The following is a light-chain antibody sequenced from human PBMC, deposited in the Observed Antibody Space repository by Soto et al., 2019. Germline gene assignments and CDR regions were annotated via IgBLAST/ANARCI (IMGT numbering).Light chain of an antibody. CDR1: QSISTW. J-gene: IGKJ1*01. V-gene: IGKV1-5*03. CDR3: QQFNVYPWT. Sequence: DIQMTQSPATLSASVGDKVTITCRASQSISTWLAWYQQKPGKAPKLLISKASSLESGVPSRFSGSGSGTEFTLTIRSLQPDDFATYYCQQFNVYPWTLGQGTKVAIK. CDR2: KAS.